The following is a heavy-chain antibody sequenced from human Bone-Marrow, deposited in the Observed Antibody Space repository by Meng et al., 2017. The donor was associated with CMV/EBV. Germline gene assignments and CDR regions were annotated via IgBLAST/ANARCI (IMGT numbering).Heavy chain of an antibody. D-gene: IGHD2-2*01. CDR3: ARRGYCTNISCPDWFDP. V-gene: IGHV4-39*07. Sequence: SETLSLTCTVSGGSISSSSYYWGWIRQPPGRGLEWIGSIYYSGSTYYNPSLKSRVIMSVDTSKNQFSLKVTSVTAADTAVYYCARRGYCTNISCPDWFDPCGQ. J-gene: IGHJ5*02. CDR1: GGSISSSSYY. CDR2: IYYSGST.